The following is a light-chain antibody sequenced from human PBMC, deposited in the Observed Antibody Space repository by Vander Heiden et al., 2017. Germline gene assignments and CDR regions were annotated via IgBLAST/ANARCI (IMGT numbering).Light chain of an antibody. Sequence: QSALTQPASVSGSPGQSITISCTGTSSDVWSYNLVSWYQQHPGKAPKLMIYEGSQRPSGVSNRFSGSKSGNTASLTVSGLQAEDEADYYCCSYASTNTWVFGGGTKLTVL. CDR2: EGS. J-gene: IGLJ3*02. CDR3: CSYASTNTWV. V-gene: IGLV2-23*01. CDR1: SSDVWSYNL.